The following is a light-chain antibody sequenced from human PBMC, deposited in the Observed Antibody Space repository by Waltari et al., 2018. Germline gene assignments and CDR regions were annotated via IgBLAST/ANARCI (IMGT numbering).Light chain of an antibody. Sequence: EIVMPHSPANLSLSPGERPTPSCRPSPSFTTQLAWYQQKPGQAPRLLISDASTRATVIPPRFSGSGSGTDFTLTISSLQSEDFAVYYCQQYNNWPLTFGGGT. CDR2: DAS. CDR1: PSFTTQ. CDR3: QQYNNWPLT. J-gene: IGKJ4*01. V-gene: IGKV3-15*01.